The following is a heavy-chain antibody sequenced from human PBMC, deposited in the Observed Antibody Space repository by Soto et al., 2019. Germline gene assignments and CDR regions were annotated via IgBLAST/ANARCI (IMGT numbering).Heavy chain of an antibody. V-gene: IGHV1-69*01. CDR1: GGTFSSYA. CDR2: IIPIFGTA. Sequence: QVQLVQSGAEVKKPGSSVKVSCKASGGTFSSYAISWVRQAPGQGLEWMGGIIPIFGTANYAQKFQGRVTITADESTSTAYMELSSLRSEDTAVYYCARGLGQLWVRGGYYFDSWGQGTLVTVSS. CDR3: ARGLGQLWVRGGYYFDS. J-gene: IGHJ4*02. D-gene: IGHD5-18*01.